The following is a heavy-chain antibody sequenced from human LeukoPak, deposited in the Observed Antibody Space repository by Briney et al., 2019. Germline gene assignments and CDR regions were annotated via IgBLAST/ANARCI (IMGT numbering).Heavy chain of an antibody. CDR1: GGSIINYY. D-gene: IGHD4-17*01. V-gene: IGHV4-59*01. Sequence: PSETLSLTCSVSGGSIINYYWSWIRQPPGKALEWIGYIHDSGITNYNPSLKRRVTISVDTSRNQFSLKLSSVTAADTAVYYCARTGSTVTMLYPFDHWGQGTLVTVSS. J-gene: IGHJ4*02. CDR3: ARTGSTVTMLYPFDH. CDR2: IHDSGIT.